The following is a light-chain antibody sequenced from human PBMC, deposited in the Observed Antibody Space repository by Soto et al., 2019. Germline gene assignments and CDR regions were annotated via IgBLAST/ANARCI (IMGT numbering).Light chain of an antibody. CDR1: NSDVGGYNY. Sequence: QSALTQPRSVSGSPGQSVTISCTGTNSDVGGYNYVSWYQQHPGKAPKLMIYDVSKRPSGVPDRSSGSKSGNTASLTISGLQAEDEADYYCCSYAGSYTFYVFGTGTKLTVL. V-gene: IGLV2-11*01. CDR2: DVS. CDR3: CSYAGSYTFYV. J-gene: IGLJ1*01.